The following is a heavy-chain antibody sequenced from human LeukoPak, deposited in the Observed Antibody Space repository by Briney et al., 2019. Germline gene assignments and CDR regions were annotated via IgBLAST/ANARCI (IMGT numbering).Heavy chain of an antibody. D-gene: IGHD6-13*01. V-gene: IGHV3-23*01. CDR3: TRTGYRSNWYVPN. J-gene: IGHJ4*02. CDR1: GFTCSSYA. CDR2: ISGSGGST. Sequence: GGSLRLSCAASGFTCSSYAMIWVRQAPGKGREWGSAISGSGGSTYYADSVKGRFTISRDKSKNTLYLQMNSLRAEDTAVYYCTRTGYRSNWYVPNWGQGTLVTVSS.